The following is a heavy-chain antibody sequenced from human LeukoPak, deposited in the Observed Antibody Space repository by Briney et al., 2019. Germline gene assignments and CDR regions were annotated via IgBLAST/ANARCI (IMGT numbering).Heavy chain of an antibody. CDR1: GFTFSSYA. D-gene: IGHD3-16*02. Sequence: PGGSLRLSCAASGFTFSSYAMHWVRQPPGKGLEWVAVISYDGSNKYYADSVKGRFTISRDNSKNTLYLQMNSLRAEDTAVYYCARWSSDYVWGRYRHTSFDAFDSWGQGTMVTVSS. J-gene: IGHJ3*02. CDR2: ISYDGSNK. CDR3: ARWSSDYVWGRYRHTSFDAFDS. V-gene: IGHV3-30*04.